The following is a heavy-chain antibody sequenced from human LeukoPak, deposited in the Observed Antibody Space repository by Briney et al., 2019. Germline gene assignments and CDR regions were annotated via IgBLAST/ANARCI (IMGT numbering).Heavy chain of an antibody. Sequence: ASVKVSCKASGYTFTGYFIHWVRQAPGQGLEWMGWINPNSGGTNYAQTFQGRVTITRDTSISTAYMELSRLRADDTAVYYCARDERYDSSGYPFDYWGQGTLVTVSS. CDR3: ARDERYDSSGYPFDY. D-gene: IGHD3-22*01. CDR1: GYTFTGYF. J-gene: IGHJ4*02. CDR2: INPNSGGT. V-gene: IGHV1-2*02.